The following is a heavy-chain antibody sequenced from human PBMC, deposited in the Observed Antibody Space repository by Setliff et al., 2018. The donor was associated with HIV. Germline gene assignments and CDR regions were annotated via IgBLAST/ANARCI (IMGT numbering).Heavy chain of an antibody. V-gene: IGHV4-4*02. CDR2: IYHGGYT. J-gene: IGHJ4*02. D-gene: IGHD1-26*01. CDR1: AGSISSTNW. CDR3: AREGEILVGATAAYFDN. Sequence: PSETLSLTCAVYAGSISSTNWWSWVRQPPGKGLEWIGEIYHGGYTNYNPSLKSRATISVDKSKNHFSLKLTSVTAADTAVYYCAREGEILVGATAAYFDNWGQGTLVTVSS.